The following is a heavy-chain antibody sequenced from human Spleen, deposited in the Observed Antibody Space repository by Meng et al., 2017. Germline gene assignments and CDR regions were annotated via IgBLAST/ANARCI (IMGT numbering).Heavy chain of an antibody. V-gene: IGHV4-61*01. CDR1: GGAVSSSSNY. CDR3: ARGIRFLEWLGWFDP. D-gene: IGHD3-3*01. J-gene: IGHJ5*02. CDR2: IYHSGST. Sequence: QGARQGAGPGVVRPSETLSLTCTVSGGAVSSSSNYWSWIRQPPGKGLEWIGYIYHSGSTNYNPSLKSRVTISVDTSKNQFSLRLSSVTAADTAVYYCARGIRFLEWLGWFDPWGQGTLVTVSS.